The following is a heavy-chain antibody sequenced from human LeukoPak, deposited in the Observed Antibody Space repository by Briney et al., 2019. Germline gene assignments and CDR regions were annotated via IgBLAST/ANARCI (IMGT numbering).Heavy chain of an antibody. CDR2: ISGSGGST. CDR3: ARDIDYGGNHADY. J-gene: IGHJ4*02. Sequence: GGSLRLSCAASGFTFSSYAMSWVRQAPGKGLEWVSAISGSGGSTYYADSVKGRLTISRDNSKNTLYLQMNSLRAEDTAVYYCARDIDYGGNHADYWGQGTLVTVSS. V-gene: IGHV3-23*01. D-gene: IGHD4-23*01. CDR1: GFTFSSYA.